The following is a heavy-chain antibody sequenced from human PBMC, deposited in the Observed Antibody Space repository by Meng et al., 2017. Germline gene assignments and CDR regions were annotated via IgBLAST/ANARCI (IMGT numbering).Heavy chain of an antibody. D-gene: IGHD3-10*01. V-gene: IGHV3-33*01. CDR2: IWYDGSNK. Sequence: GESLKISCAASGFTFSSYGMHWVRQAPGKGLEWVAVIWYDGSNKYYADSVKGRFTISRDNSKTTLYLQMNSLRAEDTAVYYCARELWFGNPFDIWGQGTMVTVSS. CDR1: GFTFSSYG. J-gene: IGHJ3*02. CDR3: ARELWFGNPFDI.